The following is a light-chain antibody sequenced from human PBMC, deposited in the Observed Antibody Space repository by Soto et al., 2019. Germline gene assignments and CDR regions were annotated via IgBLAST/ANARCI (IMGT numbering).Light chain of an antibody. CDR1: QSISSW. Sequence: DIQMTQSPSTLSESVGDSVTIACRASQSISSWLAWYQQKPGIAPKLLISDASSLESGVPSRFSGSGSGTEFTLTISSLQPDDFATYYCQHYETYPAFGQGTKVEIK. CDR3: QHYETYPA. CDR2: DAS. J-gene: IGKJ1*01. V-gene: IGKV1-5*01.